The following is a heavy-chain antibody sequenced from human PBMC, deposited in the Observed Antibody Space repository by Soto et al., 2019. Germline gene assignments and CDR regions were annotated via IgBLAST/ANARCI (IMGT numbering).Heavy chain of an antibody. CDR3: ALRYDYVWGSYHPYGMDV. J-gene: IGHJ6*02. CDR1: GWSFSGYY. D-gene: IGHD3-16*02. Sequence: SETLSLTCAVYGWSFSGYYWSWIRQPPGKGLEWIGEINHSGSTNYNPSLKSRVTISVDTSKNQFSLKLSSVTAADTAVYYCALRYDYVWGSYHPYGMDVWGQGTTVTVSS. V-gene: IGHV4-34*01. CDR2: INHSGST.